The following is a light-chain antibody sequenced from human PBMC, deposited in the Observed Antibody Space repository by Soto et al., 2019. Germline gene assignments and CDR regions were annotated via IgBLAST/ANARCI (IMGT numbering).Light chain of an antibody. CDR2: DAY. V-gene: IGKV1-33*01. Sequence: ESQMTQSPPSLSASVGDRVTITCQASHDIGNSLNWYQDKPGQAPKLVIYDAYNLETGVPSTLSGNGYGTDFTFTIRSLRPEDIATYYCQKSDHLPLFGPGTRLEIK. CDR3: QKSDHLPL. CDR1: HDIGNS. J-gene: IGKJ5*01.